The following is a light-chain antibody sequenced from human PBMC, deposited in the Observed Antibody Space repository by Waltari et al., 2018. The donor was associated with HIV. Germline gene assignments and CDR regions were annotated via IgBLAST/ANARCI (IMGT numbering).Light chain of an antibody. CDR3: QQYSNLPRT. CDR2: AVS. V-gene: IGKV3-15*01. Sequence: EVVMTQSPATLSVSPGDRATLSCRASQNIGRTLAWYQQKPGQPPRLLIYAVSTRDTGIAARFSGSGSGTEFSLTISSLQSEDYAVYYCQQYSNLPRTFGQGTKVEIK. CDR1: QNIGRT. J-gene: IGKJ1*01.